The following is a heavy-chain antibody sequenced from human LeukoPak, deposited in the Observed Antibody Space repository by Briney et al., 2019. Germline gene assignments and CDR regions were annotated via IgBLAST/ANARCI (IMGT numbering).Heavy chain of an antibody. CDR3: ARERIAAAGTDY. CDR1: GGSISSGDYY. J-gene: IGHJ4*02. Sequence: PSETLSLTCTVSGGSISSGDYYWSWIRQPPGKGLEWIGYIYYSGSTYYNPSLKSRVTISVDTSKNQLSLKLSSVTAADTAVYYCARERIAAAGTDYWGQGTLVTVSS. V-gene: IGHV4-30-4*01. CDR2: IYYSGST. D-gene: IGHD6-13*01.